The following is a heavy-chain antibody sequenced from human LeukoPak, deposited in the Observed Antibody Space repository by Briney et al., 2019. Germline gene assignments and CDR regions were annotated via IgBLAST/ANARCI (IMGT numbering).Heavy chain of an antibody. Sequence: GGSLRLSWAASGFTFSSDAMSWVRQAPGKGLEWVSAIRGSGGSTYYADSVKGRFTISRDNAENSLYLRMNTLRAEDTAVYYCAVHSSGWKRFDYWGQGTLVTVSS. CDR1: GFTFSSDA. CDR2: IRGSGGST. V-gene: IGHV3-23*01. CDR3: AVHSSGWKRFDY. D-gene: IGHD6-19*01. J-gene: IGHJ4*02.